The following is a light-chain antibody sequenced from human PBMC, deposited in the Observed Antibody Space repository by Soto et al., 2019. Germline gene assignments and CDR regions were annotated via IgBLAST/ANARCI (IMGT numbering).Light chain of an antibody. V-gene: IGKV4-1*01. CDR1: QSVLYSSNNKNY. Sequence: DIVMTQSPDSLAVSLGERATINCKSSQSVLYSSNNKNYLAWHQQKPGQPPKLLIYWASTRESGVPDRFCGSGSGTVFTLTISSLQAEDVAVYYCQQYYSTPLTFGGGTKVEIK. CDR3: QQYYSTPLT. J-gene: IGKJ4*01. CDR2: WAS.